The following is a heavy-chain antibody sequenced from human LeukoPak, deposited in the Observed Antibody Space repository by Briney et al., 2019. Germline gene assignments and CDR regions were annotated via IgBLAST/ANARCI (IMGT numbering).Heavy chain of an antibody. V-gene: IGHV1-2*02. D-gene: IGHD2-8*01. Sequence: ASVKVSCKASGYTFTGYYMHWVRQAPGQGLEWMGWINPNSGGTNYAQKFQGRVTMTRDTSISTAYTELSRLRSDDTAVYYCARDKDIVLMVYEGWFDPWGQGTLVTVSS. CDR3: ARDKDIVLMVYEGWFDP. CDR2: INPNSGGT. CDR1: GYTFTGYY. J-gene: IGHJ5*02.